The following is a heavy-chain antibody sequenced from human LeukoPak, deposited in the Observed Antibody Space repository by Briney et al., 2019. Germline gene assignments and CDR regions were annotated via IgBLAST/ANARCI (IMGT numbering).Heavy chain of an antibody. J-gene: IGHJ5*02. V-gene: IGHV1-18*01. Sequence: ASVKVSCKASGGTFSSYAISWVRQAPGQGLEWMGWISAYNGNTNYAQKLQGRVTMTTDTSTSTAYMELRSLRSDDTAVYYCARGIGYCSSTSCRNWFDPWGQGTLVTVSS. CDR3: ARGIGYCSSTSCRNWFDP. CDR2: ISAYNGNT. CDR1: GGTFSSYA. D-gene: IGHD2-2*01.